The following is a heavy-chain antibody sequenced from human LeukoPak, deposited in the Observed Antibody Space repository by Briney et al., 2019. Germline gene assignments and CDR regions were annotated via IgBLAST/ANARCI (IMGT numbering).Heavy chain of an antibody. J-gene: IGHJ3*02. CDR3: ARGLAVAGTGDAFDI. CDR2: MWYDESSK. Sequence: SGGSLTLSCAASGFTFNSYDMHWVRQAPGKGLEWVAIMWYDESSKYYADSVKGSFTISRDNSKNTLYLQMNSLRAEDTAVYYCARGLAVAGTGDAFDIWGQGTMVTVSS. CDR1: GFTFNSYD. V-gene: IGHV3-33*01. D-gene: IGHD6-19*01.